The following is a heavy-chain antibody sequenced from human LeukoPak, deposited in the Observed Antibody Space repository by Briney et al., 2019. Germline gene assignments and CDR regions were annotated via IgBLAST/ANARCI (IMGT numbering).Heavy chain of an antibody. CDR3: TRDIVSISQPYYFDY. D-gene: IGHD2-2*01. CDR2: FRSQAYSGTT. CDR1: GFTFSNAW. J-gene: IGHJ4*02. V-gene: IGHV3-49*04. Sequence: PGGSLRLSCAASGFTFSNAWMSWVRQAPGGGLNGEGFFRSQAYSGTTEYATSVKDRFTISRDDSKSIAYLQMNSLKTEDTAVYYCTRDIVSISQPYYFDYWGQGTLVTVSS.